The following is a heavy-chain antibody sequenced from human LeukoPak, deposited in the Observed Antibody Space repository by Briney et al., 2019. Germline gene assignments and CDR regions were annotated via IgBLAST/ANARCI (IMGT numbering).Heavy chain of an antibody. CDR2: IYSGGST. V-gene: IGHV3-66*01. J-gene: IGHJ2*01. D-gene: IGHD5-18*01. Sequence: GGSLRLSCAASGFTVSSNYMSWVRQAPGKGLEWVSVIYSGGSTYYADSVKGRFTISRDNSKNTLYLQMNSLRAEDTAVYYCARYVDTAMVTGEWYFDLWGRGTLVTVSS. CDR3: ARYVDTAMVTGEWYFDL. CDR1: GFTVSSNY.